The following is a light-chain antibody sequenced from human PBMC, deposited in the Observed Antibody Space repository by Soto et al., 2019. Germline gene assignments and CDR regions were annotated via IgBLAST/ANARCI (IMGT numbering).Light chain of an antibody. CDR3: SSYAGSNNLV. V-gene: IGLV2-8*01. CDR1: SIHVGGYNY. CDR2: DVT. Sequence: QSALTQPPSASGSPGQSVTISCTGSSIHVGGYNYVSWYQPHPGKATKVMIFDVTTPPSGVPDRCSRSKSGNTASLTVSGLEAEDEAEYYCSSYAGSNNLVVGGGTKLTVL. J-gene: IGLJ2*01.